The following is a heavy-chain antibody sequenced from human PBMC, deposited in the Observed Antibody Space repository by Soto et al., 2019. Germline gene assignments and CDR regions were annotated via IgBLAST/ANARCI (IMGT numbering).Heavy chain of an antibody. CDR1: GFTFSSYA. V-gene: IGHV3-23*01. D-gene: IGHD6-13*01. CDR2: ISGSGGST. J-gene: IGHJ4*02. CDR3: ARSSSYVDIHFDY. Sequence: EVQLLESGGGLVQPGGSRRLSCAASGFTFSSYAMSWVRQAPGKGLEWVSAISGSGGSTYYADSVKGRFTISRDNSKNTLYLQMNSLRAEDTAVYYCARSSSYVDIHFDYWGQGTLVTVSS.